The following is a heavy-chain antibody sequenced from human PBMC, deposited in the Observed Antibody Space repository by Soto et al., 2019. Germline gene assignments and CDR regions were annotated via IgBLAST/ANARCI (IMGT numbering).Heavy chain of an antibody. CDR1: GFTVSSNY. Sequence: EVQLVESGGGLIQPGGSLRLSCAASGFTVSSNYMSWVRQAPGKGLEWVSVIYSGGSTYYADSVKGRFTISRDNSKNTLYLQMNSLRAEDTAVYYCARTNPLGYCSGGSCPTGGFDYWGQGTLVTVSS. CDR3: ARTNPLGYCSGGSCPTGGFDY. J-gene: IGHJ4*02. D-gene: IGHD2-15*01. CDR2: IYSGGST. V-gene: IGHV3-53*01.